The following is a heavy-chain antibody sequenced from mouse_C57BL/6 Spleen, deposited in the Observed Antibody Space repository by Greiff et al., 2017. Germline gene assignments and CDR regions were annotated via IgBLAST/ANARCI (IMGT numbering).Heavy chain of an antibody. V-gene: IGHV1-26*01. J-gene: IGHJ1*03. CDR2: INPNNGGT. D-gene: IGHD4-1*02. CDR3: ASTGTYWYFDV. CDR1: GYTFTDYY. Sequence: VQLQQSGPELVKPGASVKISCKASGYTFTDYYMNWVKQSHGKSLEWIGDINPNNGGTSYNQKFKGKATLTVDKSYSTAYMELRSLTSEDSAVYYCASTGTYWYFDVWGTGTTVTVSS.